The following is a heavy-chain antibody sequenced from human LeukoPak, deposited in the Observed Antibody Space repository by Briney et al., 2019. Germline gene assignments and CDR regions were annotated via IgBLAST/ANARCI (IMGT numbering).Heavy chain of an antibody. CDR2: IFYNGNT. D-gene: IGHD3-10*01. V-gene: IGHV4-59*01. Sequence: SETLSLTCAVSGGSISSYYWSWIRQPSGKGLEWIGYIFYNGNTNYNPSLRSRVTMSLDTSKNQFSLKLTSVTAADTAVYYCARDGAYGSGSYYPFDYWGQGTLVTASS. CDR3: ARDGAYGSGSYYPFDY. J-gene: IGHJ4*02. CDR1: GGSISSYY.